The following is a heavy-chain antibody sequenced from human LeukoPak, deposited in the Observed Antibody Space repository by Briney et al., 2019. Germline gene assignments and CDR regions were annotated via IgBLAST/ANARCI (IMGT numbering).Heavy chain of an antibody. V-gene: IGHV1-2*02. Sequence: ASVKVSCKASGYTFTGYYMHWVRQAPGQGHEWMGWINPNSGGTNYAQKFQGRVTMTRDTSISTAYMELSRLRSDDTAVYYCARLPFLPLHYYYGMDVGGQGTTVTVSS. CDR2: INPNSGGT. CDR3: ARLPFLPLHYYYGMDV. D-gene: IGHD2/OR15-2a*01. CDR1: GYTFTGYY. J-gene: IGHJ6*02.